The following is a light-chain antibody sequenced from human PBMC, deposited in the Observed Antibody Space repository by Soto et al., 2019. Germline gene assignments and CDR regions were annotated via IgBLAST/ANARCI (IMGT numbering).Light chain of an antibody. J-gene: IGKJ1*01. Sequence: EIVWTQSPGTLSLSPGERATLSCRASQTLTNTYSPWYLQKPGQAPRFLIFDASTRATGISDRFSGSGSGTYFTLSISRLEPEDFAVYCCQLDGVSPKSFGQGPNVEVK. V-gene: IGKV3-20*01. CDR3: QLDGVSPKS. CDR1: QTLTNTY. CDR2: DAS.